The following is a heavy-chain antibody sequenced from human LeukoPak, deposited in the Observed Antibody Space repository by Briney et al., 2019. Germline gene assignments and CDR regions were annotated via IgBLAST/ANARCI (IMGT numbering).Heavy chain of an antibody. D-gene: IGHD5-18*01. J-gene: IGHJ5*02. CDR1: GGSFSGYY. CDR3: ARGIGGYSYGPADWFDP. Sequence: SETLTLTCAVYGGSFSGYYWSWIRQPPGKALEWIGEINHSGSTNYNPSLKSRVNISVDTSKNQFSLKLSSVTAADTAVYYCARGIGGYSYGPADWFDPWGQGTLVTVSS. V-gene: IGHV4-34*01. CDR2: INHSGST.